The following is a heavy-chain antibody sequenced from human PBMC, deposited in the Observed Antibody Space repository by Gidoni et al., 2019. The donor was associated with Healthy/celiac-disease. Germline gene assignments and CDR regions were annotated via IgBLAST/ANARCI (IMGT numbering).Heavy chain of an antibody. CDR2: IYYSGST. CDR3: ARWVGATIPFFDY. D-gene: IGHD1-26*01. CDR1: GGSIRSGDYY. J-gene: IGHJ4*02. Sequence: QVQLQESGPGLVKPSQTLSLTCTVSGGSIRSGDYYWSWIRHPPGKGLEWIGYIYYSGSTYYNPSLKSRVTISVDTSKNQFSLKLSSVTAADTAVYYCARWVGATIPFFDYWGQGTLVTVSS. V-gene: IGHV4-30-4*01.